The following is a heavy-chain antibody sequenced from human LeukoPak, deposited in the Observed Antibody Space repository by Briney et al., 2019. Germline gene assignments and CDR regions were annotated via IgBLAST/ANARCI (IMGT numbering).Heavy chain of an antibody. V-gene: IGHV4-59*02. J-gene: IGHJ6*03. CDR2: IYYSGSA. D-gene: IGHD5-24*01. Sequence: SETLSLTCTVSGDSVSSYYWSWIRQPPGKGLEWIGYIYYSGSANYNPSLKGRVTISVDTSKSQFSLNLSSVTAADTAVYYCARDRREHYYYYYMDVWGKGTTVTVSS. CDR1: GDSVSSYY. CDR3: ARDRREHYYYYYMDV.